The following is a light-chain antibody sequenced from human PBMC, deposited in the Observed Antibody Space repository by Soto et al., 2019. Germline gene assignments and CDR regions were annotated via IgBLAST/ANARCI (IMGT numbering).Light chain of an antibody. CDR3: QSSDSSLSGWV. CDR2: GNN. J-gene: IGLJ3*02. CDR1: SSNIGAGYD. V-gene: IGLV1-40*01. Sequence: QSVLTQPPSVSGAPGQRVTISCTGSSSNIGAGYDVHWYQQLPGTPPKLLIFGNNNRPSGVPDRFSGSKSGTSASLAITGLQADDEACYDCQSSDSSLSGWVFGGGTKVTVL.